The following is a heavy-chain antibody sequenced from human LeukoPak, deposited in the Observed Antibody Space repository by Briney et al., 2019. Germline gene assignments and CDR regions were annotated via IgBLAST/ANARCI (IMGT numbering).Heavy chain of an antibody. CDR3: ARDVAYSAFDY. Sequence: GGSLRLSCAASGFTLSSYWMSWVRQAPGKGLEWVATIRPDGSEGYYADSVRGRFTISRDNSKNSFYLQMSSLRAEDTGVFYCARDVAYSAFDYWGQGTLVTVSS. CDR1: GFTLSSYW. V-gene: IGHV3-7*01. D-gene: IGHD2-21*01. CDR2: IRPDGSEG. J-gene: IGHJ4*02.